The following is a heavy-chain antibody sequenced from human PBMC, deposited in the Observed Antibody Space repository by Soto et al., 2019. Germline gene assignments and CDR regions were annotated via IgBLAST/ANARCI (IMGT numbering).Heavy chain of an antibody. CDR3: AKDRRAGGNSAFYFDF. J-gene: IGHJ4*02. CDR2: IVSTGGST. V-gene: IGHV3-23*01. CDR1: EFKFRNYA. D-gene: IGHD1-7*01. Sequence: GGYLGLSYAASEFKFRNYAMSWDRHATGKGLEWVALIVSTGGSTYYADFVKGRFTISRDNSHHTVYLQVHRLTAEDTAVYYCAKDRRAGGNSAFYFDFWGQGAQVTVSS.